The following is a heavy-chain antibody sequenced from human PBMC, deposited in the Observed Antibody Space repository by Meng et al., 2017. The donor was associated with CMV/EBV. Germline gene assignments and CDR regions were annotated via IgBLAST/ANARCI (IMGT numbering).Heavy chain of an antibody. D-gene: IGHD2-2*03. CDR2: ISSSSSTI. CDR1: GFTFSSYS. Sequence: GESLKISCAASGFTFSSYSMNWVRQAPGKGLEWVSYISSSSSTIYYADSVKGRFTISRDNAKNSLYLQMNSLRAEDTAVYYCAKDGYCSSTSCQDYYYYGMDVWGQGTTVTVSS. CDR3: AKDGYCSSTSCQDYYYYGMDV. J-gene: IGHJ6*02. V-gene: IGHV3-48*04.